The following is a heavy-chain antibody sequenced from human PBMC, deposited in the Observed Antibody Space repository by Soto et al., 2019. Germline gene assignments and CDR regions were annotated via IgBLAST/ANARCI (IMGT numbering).Heavy chain of an antibody. CDR3: ARPIQYYFDTSAQSAWFDP. D-gene: IGHD3-22*01. Sequence: QVQLVQYGAEVKKPGSSVKVSCKTSGGTFGSYAISWVRQAPGQGLEWMGGIIPIFSTPNYAQKFQGRVTITADESTSTAYMELSSLRSEDTAVYYCARPIQYYFDTSAQSAWFDPWGQGTLVTVSS. CDR1: GGTFGSYA. CDR2: IIPIFSTP. V-gene: IGHV1-69*12. J-gene: IGHJ5*02.